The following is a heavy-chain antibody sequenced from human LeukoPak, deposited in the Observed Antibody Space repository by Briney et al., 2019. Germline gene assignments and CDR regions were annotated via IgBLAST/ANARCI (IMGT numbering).Heavy chain of an antibody. D-gene: IGHD3-10*01. J-gene: IGHJ6*03. CDR3: ARAPLYYYGSGSLAMDV. V-gene: IGHV1-8*03. CDR1: GYTFTSYD. Sequence: ASVKVSCKASGYTFTSYDINWVRQATGQGLEWMGWMNPNSGNTGYAQKFQGRVTITRNTSISTAYMELSSLRSEDTAVYYCARAPLYYYGSGSLAMDVWGKGTTVTVSS. CDR2: MNPNSGNT.